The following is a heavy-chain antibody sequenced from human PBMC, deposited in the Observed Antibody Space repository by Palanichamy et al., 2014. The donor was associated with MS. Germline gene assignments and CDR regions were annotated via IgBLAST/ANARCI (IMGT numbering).Heavy chain of an antibody. CDR3: ARDYDIAAASYYFHY. CDR1: GFTLSTYP. CDR2: ISSDGRDK. Sequence: QVQLVESGGGVVQPGRSLRLACAASGFTLSTYPMHWVRQAPSKGLEWVAVISSDGRDKYHADSVKGRFTVSRDNSKNTLYLQMSSLRAEDTAVYYCARDYDIAAASYYFHYWGPGTLVTVSS. V-gene: IGHV3-30*04. D-gene: IGHD6-13*01. J-gene: IGHJ4*02.